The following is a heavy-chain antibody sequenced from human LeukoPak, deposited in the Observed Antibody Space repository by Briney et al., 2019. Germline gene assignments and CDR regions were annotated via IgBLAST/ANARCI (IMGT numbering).Heavy chain of an antibody. D-gene: IGHD3-9*01. CDR3: ARGLSYYGMDV. CDR1: GGSFSGYY. Sequence: SETLSLTCAVYGGSFSGYYWSWIRQPPGKGLEWSGEINHSGSTNYNPSLKSRVTLSVDTSKSQFSLKLSSVTAADTAVYYCARGLSYYGMDVWGQGTTVTVSS. J-gene: IGHJ6*02. CDR2: INHSGST. V-gene: IGHV4-34*01.